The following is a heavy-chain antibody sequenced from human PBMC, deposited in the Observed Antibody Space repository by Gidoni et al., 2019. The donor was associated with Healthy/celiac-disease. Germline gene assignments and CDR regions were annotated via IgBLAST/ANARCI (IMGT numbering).Heavy chain of an antibody. V-gene: IGHV3-53*01. CDR3: ARVDRGGGYSKFDY. CDR1: GFIVSSNY. J-gene: IGHJ4*02. Sequence: EVQLVESGGGLIQPGGSLRLSCAASGFIVSSNYMSWVRQAPGKGLEWVSVIYSGGSTYYADSVKGRFTISRDNSKNTLYLQMNSLRAEDTAVYYCARVDRGGGYSKFDYWGQGTLVTVSS. D-gene: IGHD3-22*01. CDR2: IYSGGST.